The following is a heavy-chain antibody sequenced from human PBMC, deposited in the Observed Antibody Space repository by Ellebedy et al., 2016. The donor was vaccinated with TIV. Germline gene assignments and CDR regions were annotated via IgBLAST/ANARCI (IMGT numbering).Heavy chain of an antibody. J-gene: IGHJ4*02. CDR3: ARDLHFAFDY. CDR2: ISSSSSST. CDR1: EFTFSDYH. V-gene: IGHV3-11*06. Sequence: PGGSLRLSCAASEFTFSDYHMSWIRQAPGKGLEWVSYISSSSSSTNYADSVKGRFTISRDDAKNSLYLQMNSLRAEDTAVYYCARDLHFAFDYWGRGTLVTVSS.